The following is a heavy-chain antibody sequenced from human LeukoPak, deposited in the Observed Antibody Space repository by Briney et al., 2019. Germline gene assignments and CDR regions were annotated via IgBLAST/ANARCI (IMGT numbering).Heavy chain of an antibody. V-gene: IGHV3-30*19. D-gene: IGHD3-22*01. CDR3: ARDYRYYDSSGYYYY. J-gene: IGHJ4*02. CDR2: ISYDGSNK. CDR1: GFTFSTYG. Sequence: GGSLRLSCAASGFTFSTYGMHWVRQAPGKGLEWVAVISYDGSNKYYADSVKGRFTISRDNSKNTLYLQMNSLRAEDTAVYYCARDYRYYDSSGYYYYWGQGTLVTVSS.